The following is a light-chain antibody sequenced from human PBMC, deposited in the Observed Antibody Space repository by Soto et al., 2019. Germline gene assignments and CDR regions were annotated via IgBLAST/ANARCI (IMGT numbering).Light chain of an antibody. CDR1: QGISSY. J-gene: IGKJ1*01. V-gene: IGKV1-6*01. CDR3: LQDYNYPRT. CDR2: AAS. Sequence: IQLTQSPSFLSASVGDRVNITCRASQGISSYLAWYQQKPGKAPKLLIYAASSLQSGVPSRFSGSGSGTDFTLTISSLQPEDFATYYCLQDYNYPRTFGQGTKVDIK.